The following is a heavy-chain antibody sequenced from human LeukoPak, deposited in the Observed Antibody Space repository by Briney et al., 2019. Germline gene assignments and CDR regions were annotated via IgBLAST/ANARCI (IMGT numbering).Heavy chain of an antibody. CDR3: VRSPTYFDSTNYFDY. CDR2: IWYDGSKK. J-gene: IGHJ4*02. CDR1: GFTFSSYG. Sequence: GGSLRLSCAASGFTFSSYGMHWVRQAPGKGLEWVAVIWYDGSKKYYGDSVKGRFTISRDNSKNTLYLQMNSLRAEDTAVYYCVRSPTYFDSTNYFDYWGQGTLVTVSS. D-gene: IGHD2/OR15-2a*01. V-gene: IGHV3-33*08.